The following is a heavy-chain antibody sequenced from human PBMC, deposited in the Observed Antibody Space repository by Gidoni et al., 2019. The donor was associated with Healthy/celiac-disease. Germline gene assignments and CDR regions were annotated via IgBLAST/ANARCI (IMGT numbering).Heavy chain of an antibody. CDR2: ISGSGGST. V-gene: IGHV3-23*01. CDR1: GFTVSSYA. CDR3: AKAGYDYGENWFDP. J-gene: IGHJ5*02. Sequence: EVQLLESGGGLVLPGGSLRLSCAASGFTVSSYAMRWVRQAPGKGLEWVSAISGSGGSTYYADSVKGRFTISRDNSKNTLYLQMNSLRAEDTAVYYCAKAGYDYGENWFDPWGQGTLVTVSS. D-gene: IGHD3-22*01.